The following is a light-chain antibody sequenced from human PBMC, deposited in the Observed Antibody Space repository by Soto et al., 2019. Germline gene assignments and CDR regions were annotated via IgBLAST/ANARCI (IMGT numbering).Light chain of an antibody. J-gene: IGKJ5*01. CDR2: DAS. CDR1: QSVSSH. CDR3: QQRSSWPIT. V-gene: IGKV3-11*01. Sequence: EIVLTQSPGTLSLSPGERATLSCRASQSVSSHLVSYHQTPGQAPTLLISDASNRATGIPARFSGSGSGTDFTLTINSLEPEDFAVYYCQQRSSWPITFGQGTRLEIK.